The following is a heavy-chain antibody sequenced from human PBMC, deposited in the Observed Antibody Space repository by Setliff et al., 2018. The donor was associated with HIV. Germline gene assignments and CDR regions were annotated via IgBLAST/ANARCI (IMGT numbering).Heavy chain of an antibody. J-gene: IGHJ6*03. CDR1: GGTFSSYA. CDR2: IIPIFGTA. CDR3: ASRRITMVRGVISNDYYYYYMDV. Sequence: SVKVSCKASGGTFSSYAISWVRQAPGQGLEWMGGIIPIFGTANYAQKFQGRVTITADESTSTAYMELSSLRSEDTAVYYRASRRITMVRGVISNDYYYYYMDVWGKGTTVTVSS. D-gene: IGHD3-10*01. V-gene: IGHV1-69*13.